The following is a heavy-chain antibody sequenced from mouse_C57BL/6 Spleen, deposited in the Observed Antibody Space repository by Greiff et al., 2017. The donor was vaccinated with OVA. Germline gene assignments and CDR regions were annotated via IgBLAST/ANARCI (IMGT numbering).Heavy chain of an antibody. CDR3: ARDDGYPAWFAY. CDR2: IYPGDGDT. Sequence: QVQLQQSGAELVKPGASVKISCKASGYAFSSYWMNWVKQRPGKGLEWIGQIYPGDGDTNYNGKFKGKATLTADKSSSPAYMQLSSLTSEDSAVYFCARDDGYPAWFAYWGQGTLVTVSA. J-gene: IGHJ3*01. CDR1: GYAFSSYW. V-gene: IGHV1-80*01. D-gene: IGHD2-3*01.